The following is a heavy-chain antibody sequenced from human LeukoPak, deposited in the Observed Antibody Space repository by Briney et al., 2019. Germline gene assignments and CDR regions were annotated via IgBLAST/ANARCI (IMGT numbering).Heavy chain of an antibody. Sequence: ASVKVSCKVSGYTLTEFFMHWVRHAPGKGLEWMGGFDPQDGETIYAQKFQGRVTMSEDTSTDTAYMELSSLRSEDTAVYYCATLHYDILTGYYRYYYYGMDVWGQGTTVTVSS. D-gene: IGHD3-9*01. CDR1: GYTLTEFF. CDR3: ATLHYDILTGYYRYYYYGMDV. J-gene: IGHJ6*02. V-gene: IGHV1-24*01. CDR2: FDPQDGET.